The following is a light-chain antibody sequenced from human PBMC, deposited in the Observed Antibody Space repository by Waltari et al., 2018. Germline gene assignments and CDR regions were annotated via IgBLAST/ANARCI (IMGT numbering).Light chain of an antibody. J-gene: IGKJ1*01. Sequence: DIVMTQSPDSLAVSLGVRVTIHCKSSQSVCYSPNSQNYLAWYQQKPGQPPKLLIYWASARESGVPDRFSGSESGTDFTLTISSLQAEDVAVYYCQQYYDIPWTFGQGTKVEIK. V-gene: IGKV4-1*01. CDR1: QSVCYSPNSQNY. CDR2: WAS. CDR3: QQYYDIPWT.